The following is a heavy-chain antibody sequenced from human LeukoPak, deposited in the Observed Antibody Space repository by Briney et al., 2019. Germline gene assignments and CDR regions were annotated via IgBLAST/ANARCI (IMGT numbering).Heavy chain of an antibody. J-gene: IGHJ3*02. D-gene: IGHD3-10*01. V-gene: IGHV4-34*03. Sequence: TSETLSLTCAVYGGSFSGYYWSWIRQPPGKGLEWIGEINHSGSTNYNPSLKSRVTISVDTSKNQFSLKVISMTAADTAAYYCTKSDGYGLIRICGRGTMVTVSS. CDR1: GGSFSGYY. CDR3: TKSDGYGLIRI. CDR2: INHSGST.